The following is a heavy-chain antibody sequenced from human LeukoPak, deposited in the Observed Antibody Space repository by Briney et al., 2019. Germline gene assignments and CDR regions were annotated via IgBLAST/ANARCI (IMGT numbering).Heavy chain of an antibody. CDR3: AIQNGRGIYYYYGMDV. D-gene: IGHD3-10*01. CDR1: GGSISSSSAY. V-gene: IGHV3-53*01. Sequence: PSETLSLTCTVSGGSISSSSAYWGWIRQPPGKGLEWVSLIYSGGVTYYADSVKGRFTISRDNSVNTLYLQMNSLRAEDTAVYYCAIQNGRGIYYYYGMDVWGQGTTVTVSS. CDR2: IYSGGVT. J-gene: IGHJ6*02.